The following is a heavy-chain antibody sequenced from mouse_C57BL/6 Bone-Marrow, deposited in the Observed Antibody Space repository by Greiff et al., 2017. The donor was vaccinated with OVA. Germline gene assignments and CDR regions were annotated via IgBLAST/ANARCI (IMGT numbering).Heavy chain of an antibody. J-gene: IGHJ4*01. V-gene: IGHV1-69*01. CDR1: GYTFTSYW. D-gene: IGHD2-4*01. CDR2: IDPSDSYT. CDR3: ARSLYDYTRRAMDY. Sequence: QVQLQQPGAELVMPGASVKLSCKASGYTFTSYWMHWVKQRPGQGLEWIGEIDPSDSYTNYNQKFKGKSTLTVDKSSSTTYIQLSRLTSEYSSVYYCARSLYDYTRRAMDYWGQGTSVTVSS.